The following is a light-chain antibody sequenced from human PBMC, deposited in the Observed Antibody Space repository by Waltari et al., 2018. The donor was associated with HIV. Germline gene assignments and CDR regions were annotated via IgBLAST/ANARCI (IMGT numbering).Light chain of an antibody. Sequence: SYELTQPPSVSVSPGQTARITCSGDALPKQYVYWYQQKPGQAPVLVIDKDTERPSGIPEGISGASSGTTVTLTISGVQAEDEADYYCHSADGSATYVFGTGTKVTVL. CDR3: HSADGSATYV. CDR1: ALPKQY. CDR2: KDT. V-gene: IGLV3-25*02. J-gene: IGLJ1*01.